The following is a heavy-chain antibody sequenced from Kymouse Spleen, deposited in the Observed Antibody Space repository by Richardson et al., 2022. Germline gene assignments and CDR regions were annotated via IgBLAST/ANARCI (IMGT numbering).Heavy chain of an antibody. CDR3: AKVYYYGSGSYGAFDI. V-gene: IGHV3-30*18. CDR1: GFTFSSYG. J-gene: IGHJ3*02. D-gene: IGHD3-10*01. CDR2: ISYDGSNK. Sequence: QVQLVESGGGVVQPGRSLRLSCAASGFTFSSYGMHWVRQAPGKGLEWVAVISYDGSNKYYADSVKGRFTISRDNSKNTLYLQMNSLRAEDTAVYYCAKVYYYGSGSYGAFDIWGQGTMVTVSS.